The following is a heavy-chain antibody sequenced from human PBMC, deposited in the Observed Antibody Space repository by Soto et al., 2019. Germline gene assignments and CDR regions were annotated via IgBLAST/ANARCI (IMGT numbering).Heavy chain of an antibody. CDR1: GFTFNSYS. Sequence: VQLVESGGGLVQPGGSLRLSCAASGFTFNSYSMTWVRQAPGKGLEWISHISSVSGTTYYADSVKGRFTISRDNAKNSLYLQLNSLRDDDTAMYYCARVTMVRGVPNWFDPWGQGTLVTVSS. D-gene: IGHD3-10*01. V-gene: IGHV3-48*02. J-gene: IGHJ5*02. CDR3: ARVTMVRGVPNWFDP. CDR2: ISSVSGTT.